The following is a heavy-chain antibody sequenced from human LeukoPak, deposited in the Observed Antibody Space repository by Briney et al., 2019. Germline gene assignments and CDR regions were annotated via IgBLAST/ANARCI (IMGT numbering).Heavy chain of an antibody. D-gene: IGHD3-3*01. Sequence: GGSLRLSCAASGFTFSSYWMSWVRQAPGKGLEWVANIKQDGSEKYYVDSVKGRFTISRDNAKNSLYLQMNSLRAEDTALYYCARGGITIFGVVSYMDVWGKGTTVTVSS. CDR3: ARGGITIFGVVSYMDV. CDR2: IKQDGSEK. V-gene: IGHV3-7*03. J-gene: IGHJ6*03. CDR1: GFTFSSYW.